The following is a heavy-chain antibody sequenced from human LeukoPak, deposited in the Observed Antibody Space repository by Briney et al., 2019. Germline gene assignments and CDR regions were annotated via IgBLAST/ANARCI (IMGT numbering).Heavy chain of an antibody. J-gene: IGHJ4*02. V-gene: IGHV4-34*01. CDR1: GGSFSGQY. D-gene: IGHD3-10*01. Sequence: SETLSLTCAVYGGSFSGQYWGWIRQPPGKGLEWIGEINHGGSISYNASLKSRVSISLDTSKNQFSLKLSSVTAADTAVYYCAGGDYHGSESYANYWGQGTLVTVSS. CDR3: AGGDYHGSESYANY. CDR2: INHGGSI.